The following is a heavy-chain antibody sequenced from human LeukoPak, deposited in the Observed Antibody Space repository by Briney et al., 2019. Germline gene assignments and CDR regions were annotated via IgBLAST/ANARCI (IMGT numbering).Heavy chain of an antibody. CDR1: GFTFSSCE. CDR3: ARLDYYGSGSYFDY. Sequence: GGSLRLSCAASGFTFSSCEMNWVRQAPGKGLEWVSYIDSSGGTIYYADSVKGRFTISRDNAKNSLYLQMNSLRAEDTAVYYCARLDYYGSGSYFDYWGQGTLVTVSS. CDR2: IDSSGGTI. J-gene: IGHJ4*02. V-gene: IGHV3-48*03. D-gene: IGHD3-10*01.